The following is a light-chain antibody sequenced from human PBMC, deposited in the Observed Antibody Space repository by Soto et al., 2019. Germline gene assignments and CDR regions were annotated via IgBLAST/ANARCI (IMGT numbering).Light chain of an antibody. CDR1: SSDVGTYTY. CDR2: DVI. Sequence: QSVLTLPRSVSVSLGQSVTISCTGTSSDVGTYTYVSWYQQHPGKAPKLIIYDVIKRPSGVPDRFSGSKSGNTASLTISGLQAEDEADYYCCSYAGSYTHVFGTGTKVTVL. V-gene: IGLV2-11*01. CDR3: CSYAGSYTHV. J-gene: IGLJ1*01.